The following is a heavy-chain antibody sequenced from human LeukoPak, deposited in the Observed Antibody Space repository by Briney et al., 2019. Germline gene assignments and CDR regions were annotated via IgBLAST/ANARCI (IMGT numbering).Heavy chain of an antibody. J-gene: IGHJ4*02. CDR2: IKPDGGDK. V-gene: IGHV3-7*01. Sequence: PGGSLRLSCAASGFTFNNYWMSWVRRAPGKGLEWVANIKPDGGDKYYVGSVKGRFTISRDNDKNSMCLQMNSLRAEDTAVYYCARERGWELPSSFDSWGQGTLVTVPS. CDR3: ARERGWELPSSFDS. D-gene: IGHD1-26*01. CDR1: GFTFNNYW.